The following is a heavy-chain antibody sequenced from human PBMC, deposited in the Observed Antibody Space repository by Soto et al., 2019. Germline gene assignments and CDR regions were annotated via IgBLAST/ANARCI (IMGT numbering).Heavy chain of an antibody. CDR2: ISSSSSTI. Sequence: EVQLVESGGGLVQPGGSLRLSCAASGFTFSSYSMNWVRQAPGKGLEWVSYISSSSSTIYYADSVKGRFTISRDNAKNSLYRQMNSLRAEDTAVYYCARDELGSCLDYGDYVGGRSYYYYYMDVWGKGTTVTVSS. J-gene: IGHJ6*03. CDR1: GFTFSSYS. V-gene: IGHV3-48*01. D-gene: IGHD4-17*01. CDR3: ARDELGSCLDYGDYVGGRSYYYYYMDV.